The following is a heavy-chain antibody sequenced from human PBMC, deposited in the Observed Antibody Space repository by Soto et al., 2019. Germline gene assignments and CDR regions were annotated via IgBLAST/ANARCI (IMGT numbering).Heavy chain of an antibody. J-gene: IGHJ6*02. Sequence: QVQLVQSGDEMKKPGASVRVSCKASGYIFVNYGIAWVRQAPGQGLEWMGWISPYTGDTHSASKAQGRRTMTTDTSTSTAYMDLGSLTSDDTAVYYCAMVDNYVTPTPQDVWGQGTTVTVSS. D-gene: IGHD3-16*01. V-gene: IGHV1-18*01. CDR3: AMVDNYVTPTPQDV. CDR2: ISPYTGDT. CDR1: GYIFVNYG.